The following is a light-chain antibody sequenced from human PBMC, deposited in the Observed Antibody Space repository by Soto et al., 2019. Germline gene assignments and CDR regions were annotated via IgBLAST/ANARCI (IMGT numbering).Light chain of an antibody. CDR3: CSYAGSSVWV. V-gene: IGLV2-23*01. CDR2: EGS. J-gene: IGLJ3*02. CDR1: NSDVGSYNL. Sequence: QSVLTQPASVSGSPGQSITISCTGSNSDVGSYNLVSWYQQHPGQAPELMIYEGSKRPSGVSNRLSGSKSGNTASLTISGLQAEDEADYYCCSYAGSSVWVFGGGTKVTVL.